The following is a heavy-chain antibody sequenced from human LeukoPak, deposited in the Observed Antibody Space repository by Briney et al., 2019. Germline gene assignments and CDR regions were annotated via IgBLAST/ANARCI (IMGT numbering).Heavy chain of an antibody. Sequence: GGSLRLSCAASGFTFSDYYMSWIRQAPGKGLEWVSYISSSGSTIYYADSVKGRFTISRDNAKNSLYLQMNSLRAEDTAVYYCARVGEMATIKRRAFDIWGQGTMVTVSS. D-gene: IGHD5-12*01. CDR3: ARVGEMATIKRRAFDI. V-gene: IGHV3-11*01. CDR1: GFTFSDYY. CDR2: ISSSGSTI. J-gene: IGHJ3*02.